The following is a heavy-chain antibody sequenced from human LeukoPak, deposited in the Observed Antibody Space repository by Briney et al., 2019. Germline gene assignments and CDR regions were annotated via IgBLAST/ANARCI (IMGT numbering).Heavy chain of an antibody. CDR1: GYIFSGYY. CDR2: INPNSGGT. CDR3: PSSAHHDTSGYYIDY. V-gene: IGHV1-2*02. Sequence: ASVKVSCKASGYIFSGYYTNWVRQAPGQGLEWMGWINPNSGGTNYAQKFQASVTLSRDTSISTVYMEVNSLRSDDTPLSYSPSSAHHDTSGYYIDYWAREPWSPSPQ. D-gene: IGHD3-22*01. J-gene: IGHJ4*02.